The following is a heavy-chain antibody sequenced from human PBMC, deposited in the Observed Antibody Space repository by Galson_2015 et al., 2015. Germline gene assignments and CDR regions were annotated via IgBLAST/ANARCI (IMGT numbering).Heavy chain of an antibody. CDR2: IHPGDSES. D-gene: IGHD6-19*01. CDR1: GYSFPSYR. CDR3: ARLSYSSGWYSGFDY. Sequence: QSGAEVKKPGESLQISCTGSGYSFPSYRIGWVRQMPGKGLEWMGIIHPGDSESRYSPSFQGQVTISADKSISTAYLQWSSLKASDTAMYYCARLSYSSGWYSGFDYWGQGTLVTVSS. J-gene: IGHJ4*02. V-gene: IGHV5-51*01.